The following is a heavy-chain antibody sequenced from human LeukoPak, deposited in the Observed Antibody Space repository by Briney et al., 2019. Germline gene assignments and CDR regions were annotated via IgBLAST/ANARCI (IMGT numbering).Heavy chain of an antibody. J-gene: IGHJ5*02. CDR1: GYTFTSYD. CDR3: ARANFGFDWLLYRAHNWFDP. V-gene: IGHV1-8*01. D-gene: IGHD3-9*01. Sequence: GESLKISCKASGYTFTSYDINWVRQATGQGLEWMGWMNPNSGNTGYAQKFQGRVTMTRNTSISTAYMELSSLRSEDTAVYYCARANFGFDWLLYRAHNWFDPWGQGTLVTVSS. CDR2: MNPNSGNT.